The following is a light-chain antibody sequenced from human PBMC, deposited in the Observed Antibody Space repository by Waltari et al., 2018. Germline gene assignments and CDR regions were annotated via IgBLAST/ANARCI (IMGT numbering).Light chain of an antibody. CDR2: GTS. CDR1: QNVGSN. J-gene: IGKJ3*01. V-gene: IGKV3-15*01. Sequence: EIVMTQSPATLSVSPGEGATLSCRASQNVGSNLAWYQQKPGQAPRLLIFGTSTRATGIPARFSGSWSGTEFTLTIVSLQSEDFAVYYCQQYKNWPPFTFGPGTKVDFK. CDR3: QQYKNWPPFT.